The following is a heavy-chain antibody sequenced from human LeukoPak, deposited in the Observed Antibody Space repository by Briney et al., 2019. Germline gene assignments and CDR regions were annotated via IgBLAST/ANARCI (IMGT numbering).Heavy chain of an antibody. Sequence: SETLSLTCTVSGGSISSSSYYWSWIRQPAGKGLEWIGHIYTSGSTNYNPSLKSRVTISVDTSKNQFSLKLSSVTAADTAVYYCARARGYSYGIRPFDYWGQGTLVTVSS. D-gene: IGHD5-18*01. CDR1: GGSISSSSYY. CDR3: ARARGYSYGIRPFDY. J-gene: IGHJ4*02. CDR2: IYTSGST. V-gene: IGHV4-61*09.